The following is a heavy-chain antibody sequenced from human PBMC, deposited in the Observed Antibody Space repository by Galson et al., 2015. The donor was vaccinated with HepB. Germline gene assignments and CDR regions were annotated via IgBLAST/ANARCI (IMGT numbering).Heavy chain of an antibody. D-gene: IGHD3-10*01. V-gene: IGHV3-11*06. Sequence: SLRLSCAVSGFTFSAYYMSWIRQAPGKGLEWISYISSSARYTNYADSVKGRFTISRDSAKNSLYLQMNSLRVDDTAIYYCARDLLGFGLDVWGQGTTVTVSS. CDR2: ISSSARYT. CDR1: GFTFSAYY. CDR3: ARDLLGFGLDV. J-gene: IGHJ6*02.